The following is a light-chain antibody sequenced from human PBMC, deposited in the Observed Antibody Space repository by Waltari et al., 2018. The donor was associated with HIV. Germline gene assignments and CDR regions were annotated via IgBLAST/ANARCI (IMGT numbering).Light chain of an antibody. CDR3: AAWDDSVNGYV. CDR1: SSNIGSNT. J-gene: IGLJ1*01. V-gene: IGLV1-44*01. CDR2: SNN. Sequence: QSVLTQPPSASGTPGQRVTISCSGSSSNIGSNTVNWYQQLPGTAPKLLIYSNNQRPSGVPDRVARSKAGTSASLAISGLQSEDEADYYCAAWDDSVNGYVFGTGTKVTVL.